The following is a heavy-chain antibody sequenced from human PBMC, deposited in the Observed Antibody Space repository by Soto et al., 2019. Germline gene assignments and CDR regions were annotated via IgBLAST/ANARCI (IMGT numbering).Heavy chain of an antibody. Sequence: PGEFMKISGKGSGYNFAGYWIAWVRQMPGKGLELMGIIYPSDSDTRYRPSFQGQVTISADKSISSAYLQWSSLRASDTAMYYCAGGGVSTRTFDYWGQGTPVTVSS. CDR2: IYPSDSDT. CDR1: GYNFAGYW. J-gene: IGHJ4*02. D-gene: IGHD3-3*01. CDR3: AGGGVSTRTFDY. V-gene: IGHV5-51*01.